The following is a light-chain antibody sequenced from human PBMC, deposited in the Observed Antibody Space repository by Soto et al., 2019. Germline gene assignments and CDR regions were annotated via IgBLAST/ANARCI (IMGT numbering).Light chain of an antibody. V-gene: IGKV3-15*01. Sequence: EILLPQSTSALSVSPGGGLTLRCRASQSISRTLAWYQQRPGQAPRLLIYGASSRATGVPARFSGSGSGTEFTHTISSLQSEDFSVYYCQQYNDWPHTFGGGTKVDI. CDR1: QSISRT. J-gene: IGKJ4*02. CDR2: GAS. CDR3: QQYNDWPHT.